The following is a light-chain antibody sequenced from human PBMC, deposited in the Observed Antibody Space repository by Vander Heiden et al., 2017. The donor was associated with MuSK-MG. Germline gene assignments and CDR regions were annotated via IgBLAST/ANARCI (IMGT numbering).Light chain of an antibody. V-gene: IGKV2-28*01. Sequence: PAPRSRATRPCILHSNGCNYLDWYQQKPGQSPQLLIYGASTRASGVPDRFSGSGSGTEFTLNISSVQAEDYAVYHCMQAKHWPLTFGGGTKVEVK. CDR2: GAS. J-gene: IGKJ4*02. CDR1: PCILHSNGCNY. CDR3: MQAKHWPLT.